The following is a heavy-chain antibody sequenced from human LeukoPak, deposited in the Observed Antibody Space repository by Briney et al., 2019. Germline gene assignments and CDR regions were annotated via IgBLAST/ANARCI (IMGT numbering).Heavy chain of an antibody. D-gene: IGHD3-16*02. CDR2: INHSGST. V-gene: IGHV4-34*01. CDR1: GGSFSGYY. CDR3: ARKGYIENWFDP. J-gene: IGHJ5*02. Sequence: SETLSLTCAVYGGSFSGYYWSWIRQPPGKGLEWIGEINHSGSTNYNPSLKSRVTISVDTSKNQFSLKLSSVTAADTAVYYCARKGYIENWFDPWGQGTLVTVSS.